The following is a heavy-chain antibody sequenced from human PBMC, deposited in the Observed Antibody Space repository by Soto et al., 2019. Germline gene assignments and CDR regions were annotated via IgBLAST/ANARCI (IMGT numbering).Heavy chain of an antibody. CDR3: AREKIVGATRLGGRRLLLFGMDV. V-gene: IGHV3-33*01. Sequence: GGSLRLSCAASGFTFSSYGMHWVRQAPGKGLEWVAVIWYDGSNKYYADSVKGRFTISRDNSKNTLYLQMNSLRAEDTAVYYCAREKIVGATRLGGRRLLLFGMDVWGQGTTVTVSS. CDR2: IWYDGSNK. CDR1: GFTFSSYG. J-gene: IGHJ6*01. D-gene: IGHD1-26*01.